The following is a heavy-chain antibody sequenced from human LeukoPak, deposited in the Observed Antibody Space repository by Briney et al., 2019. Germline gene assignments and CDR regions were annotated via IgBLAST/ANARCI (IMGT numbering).Heavy chain of an antibody. J-gene: IGHJ4*02. CDR2: INSGGSRT. V-gene: IGHV3-74*01. CDR1: GFTFSDYW. D-gene: IGHD5-18*01. Sequence: GGSLRLSCTASGFTFSDYWMHWVRQAPGKGLVWVSRINSGGSRTNYADCVKGRFTISRDNAKNTVFLQMNSLRAEDAAVYYCARVITGSTYGQFDYWGQGALATVSS. CDR3: ARVITGSTYGQFDY.